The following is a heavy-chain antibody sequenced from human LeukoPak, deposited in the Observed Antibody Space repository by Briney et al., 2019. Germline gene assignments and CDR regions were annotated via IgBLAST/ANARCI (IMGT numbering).Heavy chain of an antibody. Sequence: GGSLRLSCAASGFTFSSYAMHWVRQAPGKGLEWVAVISYDGSNKYYADSVKGRFTISRDNAKNSLYLQMNSLRAEDTAVYYCARYGEWFGELSRHPVDYWGQGTLVTVSS. V-gene: IGHV3-30-3*01. J-gene: IGHJ4*02. CDR2: ISYDGSNK. CDR3: ARYGEWFGELSRHPVDY. CDR1: GFTFSSYA. D-gene: IGHD3-10*01.